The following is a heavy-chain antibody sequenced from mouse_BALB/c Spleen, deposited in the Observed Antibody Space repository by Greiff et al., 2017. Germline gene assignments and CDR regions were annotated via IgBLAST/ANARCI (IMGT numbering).Heavy chain of an antibody. CDR2: ISNLAYSI. Sequence: EVQLVESGGGLVQPGGSRKLSCAASGFTFSDYGMAWVRQAPGKGPEWVAFISNLAYSIYYADTVTGRFTISRENAKNTLYLEMSSLRSEDTAMYYCARVDYYAMDYWGQGTSVTVSS. CDR1: GFTFSDYG. CDR3: ARVDYYAMDY. J-gene: IGHJ4*01. V-gene: IGHV5-15*02.